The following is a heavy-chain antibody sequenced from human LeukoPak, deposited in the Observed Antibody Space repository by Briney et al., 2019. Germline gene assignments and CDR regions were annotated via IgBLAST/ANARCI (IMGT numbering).Heavy chain of an antibody. D-gene: IGHD2-15*01. CDR2: ISSSRGTI. Sequence: GGSLRLSCSASGFTFSSYAMHWVRQAPGKGLEWFSYISSSRGTIYYADSVKGRFTISRDNAKNSLYLQMNSLRDEDTAVYYCARDMTFCSGGSCYSLGFDIWGQGTMVTVSS. V-gene: IGHV3-48*02. CDR3: ARDMTFCSGGSCYSLGFDI. CDR1: GFTFSSYA. J-gene: IGHJ3*02.